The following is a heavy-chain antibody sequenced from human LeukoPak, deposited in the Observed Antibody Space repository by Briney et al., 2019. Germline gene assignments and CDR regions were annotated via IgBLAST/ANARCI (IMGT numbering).Heavy chain of an antibody. CDR2: IYYSGST. V-gene: IGHV4-59*01. CDR3: ARGVVITFGGAADY. CDR1: GGSISSYY. Sequence: PSETLSLTCTVSGGSISSYYWSWIRQPPGKGLEWIGYIYYSGSTNYNPSLKSRVTISVDTSKNQFSLKLSSVTAADTAVYYCARGVVITFGGAADYWGQGTLVTVSS. D-gene: IGHD3-16*01. J-gene: IGHJ4*02.